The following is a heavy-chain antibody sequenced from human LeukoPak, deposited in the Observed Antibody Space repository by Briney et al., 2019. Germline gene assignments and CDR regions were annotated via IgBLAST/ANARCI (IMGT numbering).Heavy chain of an antibody. D-gene: IGHD6-19*01. V-gene: IGHV3-23*01. Sequence: GGSLRLSCAASGFTFSSYAMSWVRQAPGKGLEWVSAISGSGGSTYYADPVKGRFTISRDNSKNTLYLQMNSLRADDTAVYYCARKCEAVAGNGGGSYWFDPWGQGTLVTVSS. CDR1: GFTFSSYA. CDR3: ARKCEAVAGNGGGSYWFDP. J-gene: IGHJ5*02. CDR2: ISGSGGST.